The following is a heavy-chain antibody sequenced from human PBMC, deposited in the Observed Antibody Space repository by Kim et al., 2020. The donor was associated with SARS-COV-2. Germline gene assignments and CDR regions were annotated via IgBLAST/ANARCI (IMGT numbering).Heavy chain of an antibody. CDR3: ARGGRVVPAAIVYYYYGMDV. CDR2: IYYSGST. V-gene: IGHV4-59*13. D-gene: IGHD2-2*02. J-gene: IGHJ6*02. Sequence: SETLSLTCTVSGGSISSYYWSWIRQPPGKGLEWIGYIYYSGSTNYNPSLKSRVTISVDTSKNQFSLKLSSVTAADTAVYYCARGGRVVPAAIVYYYYGMDVWGQGTTVTVSS. CDR1: GGSISSYY.